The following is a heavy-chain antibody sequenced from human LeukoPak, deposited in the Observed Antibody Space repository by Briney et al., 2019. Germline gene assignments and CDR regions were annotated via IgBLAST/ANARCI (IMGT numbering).Heavy chain of an antibody. CDR2: IYHSGST. J-gene: IGHJ4*02. D-gene: IGHD3-22*01. Sequence: PSETLSLTCAVYGGSFSGYYWGWIRQPPGKGLEWIGSIYHSGSTYYNPSLKSRVTISVDTSKNQFSLKLSSVTAADTAVYYCARDPLLYYYDSSSADYWGQGTLVTVSS. CDR3: ARDPLLYYYDSSSADY. V-gene: IGHV4-38-2*02. CDR1: GGSFSGYY.